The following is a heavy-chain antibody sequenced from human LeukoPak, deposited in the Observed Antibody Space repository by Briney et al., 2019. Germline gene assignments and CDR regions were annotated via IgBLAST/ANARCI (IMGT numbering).Heavy chain of an antibody. J-gene: IGHJ4*02. CDR2: ISSSSSYI. D-gene: IGHD3-22*01. CDR3: ARALTYYDSSGAYYFDY. V-gene: IGHV3-21*01. Sequence: GGSLRLSCAASGFTFSSYSMNWVRQAPGEGLEWVSSISSSSSYIYYADSVKGRFTISRDNAKNSLYLQMNSLRAEDTAVYYCARALTYYDSSGAYYFDYWGQGTLVTVSS. CDR1: GFTFSSYS.